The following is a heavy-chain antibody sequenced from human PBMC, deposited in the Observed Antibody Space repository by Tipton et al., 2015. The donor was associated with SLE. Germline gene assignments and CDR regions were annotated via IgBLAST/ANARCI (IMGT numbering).Heavy chain of an antibody. CDR1: GGSISSGGLY. J-gene: IGHJ6*02. V-gene: IGHV4-61*08. CDR3: ARASLGGLV. D-gene: IGHD3-16*01. CDR2: TDFRGST. Sequence: TLSLTCAVSGGSISSGGLYWMWIRQPPGKGLEWVGYTDFRGSTNYNPSLKSRVTISVDTSKNQFSLKLSSVTAADTAVYYCARASLGGLVWGQGTTVTVSS.